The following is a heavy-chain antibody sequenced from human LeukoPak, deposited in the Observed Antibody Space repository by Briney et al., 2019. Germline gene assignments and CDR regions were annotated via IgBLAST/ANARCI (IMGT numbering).Heavy chain of an antibody. D-gene: IGHD6-13*01. CDR1: GFTFSSYG. CDR3: AREPAAAGRNWFGP. J-gene: IGHJ5*02. V-gene: IGHV3-33*01. CDR2: IWYDGGNK. Sequence: GRSLRLSCAASGFTFSSYGMHWVRQAPGKGLEGVAVIWYDGGNKYYADSVKGRFTISRDNSKNTLYLQMNSLRAEDTAIYYCAREPAAAGRNWFGPWGQGTLVTVSS.